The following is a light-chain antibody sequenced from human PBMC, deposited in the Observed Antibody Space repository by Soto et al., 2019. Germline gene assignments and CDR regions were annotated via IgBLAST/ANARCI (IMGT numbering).Light chain of an antibody. CDR1: QSVLYSSNNKNY. J-gene: IGKJ2*01. Sequence: DIVMTQSPDSLAVSLGERATINCKSSQSVLYSSNNKNYLAWYQQKPGQPPKLLVYWASTRESGVPDRFSGSGSGTDFTLAISSLRAEYVAVYYCQQYYNTPYTFDQGTKLEIK. CDR3: QQYYNTPYT. CDR2: WAS. V-gene: IGKV4-1*01.